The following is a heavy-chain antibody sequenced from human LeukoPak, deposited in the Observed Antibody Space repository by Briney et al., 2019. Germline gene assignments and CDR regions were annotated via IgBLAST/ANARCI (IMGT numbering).Heavy chain of an antibody. D-gene: IGHD3-16*02. CDR3: ARLGYYDYVWGSYRYEDY. CDR2: INAGNGNT. Sequence: ASVKVSCKASGYTFTSYAMHWVRQAPGQRLEWMGWINAGNGNTKYSQEFQGRVTITRDTSASTAYMELSSLRSEDMAVYYCARLGYYDYVWGSYRYEDYWGQGTLVTVSS. CDR1: GYTFTSYA. V-gene: IGHV1-3*03. J-gene: IGHJ4*02.